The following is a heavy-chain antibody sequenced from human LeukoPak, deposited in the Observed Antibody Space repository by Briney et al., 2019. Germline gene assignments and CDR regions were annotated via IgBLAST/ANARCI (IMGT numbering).Heavy chain of an antibody. V-gene: IGHV5-51*01. J-gene: IGHJ3*02. CDR2: IYPGDSDT. CDR1: GYSFTSNW. D-gene: IGHD6-19*01. CDR3: ARQDSSGWYGNRGAFDI. Sequence: GESLKISCKGSGYSFTSNWIGWVRQMPGKGLEWMGIIYPGDSDTRYSPSFQGQVTISADKSISTAYLQWSSLKASDTAMYYCARQDSSGWYGNRGAFDIWGQGTMVTVSS.